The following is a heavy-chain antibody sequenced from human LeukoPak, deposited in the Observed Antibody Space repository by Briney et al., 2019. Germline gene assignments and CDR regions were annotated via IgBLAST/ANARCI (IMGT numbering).Heavy chain of an antibody. D-gene: IGHD2-2*01. V-gene: IGHV3-20*04. CDR3: AREGFKYCSSTSCYDAFDI. CDR2: INWNGGST. J-gene: IGHJ3*02. CDR1: GFKFDDYD. Sequence: PGGSLRLSCAASGFKFDDYDISWVRQAPGKGLEWVSGINWNGGSTGYADSVTGRFTISRDNAKNSLYLQMNSLRAEDTALYYCAREGFKYCSSTSCYDAFDIWGQGTMVTVSS.